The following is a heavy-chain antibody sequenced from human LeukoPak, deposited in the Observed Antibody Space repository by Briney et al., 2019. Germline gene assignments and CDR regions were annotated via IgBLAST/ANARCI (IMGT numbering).Heavy chain of an antibody. J-gene: IGHJ5*02. CDR2: IYTSGST. Sequence: PSETLSLTCTVSGGSISSYYWSWIRQPAGKGLEWIGRIYTSGSTNYNPSLKGRVTMSVDTSKNQFSLKVSSVTAADTAVYYCARVGSNPFFQFDPWGQGTLVTVSS. V-gene: IGHV4-4*07. D-gene: IGHD4-11*01. CDR1: GGSISSYY. CDR3: ARVGSNPFFQFDP.